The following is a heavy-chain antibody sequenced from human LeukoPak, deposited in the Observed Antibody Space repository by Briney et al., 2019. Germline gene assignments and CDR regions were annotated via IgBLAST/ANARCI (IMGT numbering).Heavy chain of an antibody. V-gene: IGHV3-7*01. CDR3: ARGRGIGA. CDR2: INEDGSEK. Sequence: GSLRLSFAASGFTFRGFWMTWVRPAPGKGLEWVANINEDGSEKYYVDSVKGRCTISRDNAKKSLSLQMNSLRAEDMGVYYCARGRGIGAWGQGTTVTVSS. CDR1: GFTFRGFW. J-gene: IGHJ6*02.